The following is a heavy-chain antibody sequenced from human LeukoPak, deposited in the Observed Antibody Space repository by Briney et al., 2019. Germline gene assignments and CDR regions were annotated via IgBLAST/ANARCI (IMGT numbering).Heavy chain of an antibody. V-gene: IGHV4-59*01. CDR2: IYYSGST. CDR1: GASISSFY. Sequence: EAAETLSLTCTVSGASISSFYRSWIRQPPGKGLECIGYIYYSGSTNYNASLKSRFTISVDTSKNQFSLKLSSVTAADTAVYYCARERNYYGSGSYPDYWGQGTLVTVSS. CDR3: ARERNYYGSGSYPDY. D-gene: IGHD3-10*01. J-gene: IGHJ4*02.